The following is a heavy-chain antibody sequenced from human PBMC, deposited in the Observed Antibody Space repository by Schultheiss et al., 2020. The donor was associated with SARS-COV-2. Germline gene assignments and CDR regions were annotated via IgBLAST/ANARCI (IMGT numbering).Heavy chain of an antibody. Sequence: SETLSLTCTVSGGSISSDYWTWIRQPPGKGLEWIGYIYYSGATNYNPSLKSRVTISVDTSKNQFSLKLSSVTAADTAVYYCARSNYCTWCGFDYWGQGALVTVSS. D-gene: IGHD1-7*01. V-gene: IGHV4-59*01. CDR1: GGSISSDY. CDR2: IYYSGAT. CDR3: ARSNYCTWCGFDY. J-gene: IGHJ4*02.